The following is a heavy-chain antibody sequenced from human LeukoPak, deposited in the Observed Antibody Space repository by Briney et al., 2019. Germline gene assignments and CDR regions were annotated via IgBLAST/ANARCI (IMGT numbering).Heavy chain of an antibody. CDR1: GFTVSSNY. J-gene: IGHJ5*02. CDR2: IYSGGST. Sequence: PGGSLRLSCAASGFTVSSNYMSWVRQAPGKGLEWVSVIYSGGSTYYADSVKGRFTISRDNSKNTLYLQMNSLRAEDTAVYYCARHKQGRSGWFDPWGQGTLVTVSS. CDR3: ARHKQGRSGWFDP. V-gene: IGHV3-53*01.